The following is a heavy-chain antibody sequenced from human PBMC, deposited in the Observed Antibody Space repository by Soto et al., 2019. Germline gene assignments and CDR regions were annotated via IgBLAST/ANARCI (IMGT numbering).Heavy chain of an antibody. CDR1: GDSISSPKW. D-gene: IGHD6-19*01. V-gene: IGHV4-4*02. Sequence: QVQLQESGPGLVKPSGTLSLTCAVSGDSISSPKWWTWLRQPPGKGLEWIGDLLHSGTTNYNPSLNSRVTFSVAKPLHQFSLKLTSVTAAATAIYYCAYSSGWYRHDVWGQGTAVTVSS. CDR3: AYSSGWYRHDV. J-gene: IGHJ3*01. CDR2: LLHSGTT.